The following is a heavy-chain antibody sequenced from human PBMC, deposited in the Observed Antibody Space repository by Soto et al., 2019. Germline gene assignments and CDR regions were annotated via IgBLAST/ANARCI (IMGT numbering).Heavy chain of an antibody. V-gene: IGHV1-24*01. CDR3: ATGPRMDYGDQDNWFDP. CDR2: FDPEDSET. D-gene: IGHD4-17*01. J-gene: IGHJ5*02. CDR1: GYTLTELS. Sequence: QVQLVQSGAEVKKPGASVKVSCKVSGYTLTELSMHWVRQAPGKGLEWMGSFDPEDSETIYAQKFQGRVTMTEDTSTDTAYRELSSLRSEDTAVYYCATGPRMDYGDQDNWFDPWGQGTLVTVSS.